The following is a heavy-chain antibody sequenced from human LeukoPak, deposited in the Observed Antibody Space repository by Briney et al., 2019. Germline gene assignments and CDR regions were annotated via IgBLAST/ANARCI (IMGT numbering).Heavy chain of an antibody. D-gene: IGHD4-17*01. J-gene: IGHJ4*02. CDR3: AKEIGDYSGFDF. V-gene: IGHV3-30*18. Sequence: GGSLRLSCAASGLTFSTYDMSWVRQAPGKGLEWVAVISSDGTYKFYADSVRGRFTISRDNSKNTLYLQMDSLRAEDTALYYCAKEIGDYSGFDFWGQGTLVTVSS. CDR1: GLTFSTYD. CDR2: ISSDGTYK.